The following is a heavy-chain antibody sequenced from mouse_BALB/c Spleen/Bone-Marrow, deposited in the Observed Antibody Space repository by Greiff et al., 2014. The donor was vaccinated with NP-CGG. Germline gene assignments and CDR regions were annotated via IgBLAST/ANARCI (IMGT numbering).Heavy chain of an antibody. CDR3: ERQEYGDNDY. CDR2: ISTNDNYT. J-gene: IGHJ2*02. D-gene: IGHD2-13*01. Sequence: EVQLVESGAGFVKPGVSLKLSCAPSGFTFITCAMPWVRQTQEKSLEWVATISTNDNYTYYPDSVKGRFTFSRDNAANTLYLRMSSLSSEDKAMYYCERQEYGDNDYWGQGTSLTISS. V-gene: IGHV5-9-3*01. CDR1: GFTFITCA.